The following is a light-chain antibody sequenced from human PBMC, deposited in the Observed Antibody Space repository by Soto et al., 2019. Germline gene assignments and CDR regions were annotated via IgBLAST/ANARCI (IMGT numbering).Light chain of an antibody. CDR3: QTWGAGIRV. V-gene: IGLV4-69*01. CDR1: SGHSHYA. J-gene: IGLJ3*02. Sequence: QTVVTQSPSASASLGASVKLTCTLSSGHSHYAIAWHQQQPEKGPRYLMKVTRDGSHSKGDGIPDRFSGSSSGAERYLTISSLQSEDEADYYCQTWGAGIRVFGGGTKVTVL. CDR2: VTRDGSH.